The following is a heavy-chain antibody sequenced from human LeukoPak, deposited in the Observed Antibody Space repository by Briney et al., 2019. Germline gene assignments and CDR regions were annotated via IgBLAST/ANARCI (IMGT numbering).Heavy chain of an antibody. D-gene: IGHD1-20*01. CDR2: IIPIFGTA. V-gene: IGHV1-69*13. Sequence: SVKVSCKASGGTFSSYAISWVRQAPGQGLEWMGGIIPIFGTANYAQKFQGRVTITADESTSTAYMELRSLRSDDTAVYYCARDGRYNLNYADYWGQGTLVTVSS. CDR1: GGTFSSYA. J-gene: IGHJ4*02. CDR3: ARDGRYNLNYADY.